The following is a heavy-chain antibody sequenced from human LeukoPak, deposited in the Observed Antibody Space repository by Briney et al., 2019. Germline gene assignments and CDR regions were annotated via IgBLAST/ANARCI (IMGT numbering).Heavy chain of an antibody. J-gene: IGHJ6*03. CDR2: IYYSGST. V-gene: IGHV4-59*01. CDR1: GGSISSYY. D-gene: IGHD2-2*03. CDR3: ARVDEDYYYYYMDV. Sequence: PSETLSLTCTVSGGSISSYYWSWIRQPPGKGLEWIGYIYYSGSTNYNPSLKSRVTISVDTSKNQFSLKLSSVTAADTAVYYCARVDEDYYYYYMDVWGKGTTVTVSS.